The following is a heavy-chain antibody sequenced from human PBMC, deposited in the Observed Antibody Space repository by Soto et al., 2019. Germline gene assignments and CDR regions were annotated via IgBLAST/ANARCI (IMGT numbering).Heavy chain of an antibody. D-gene: IGHD6-19*01. CDR2: TIPIVDRA. J-gene: IGHJ4*02. CDR3: ARAVAGTSILDS. V-gene: IGHV1-69*08. CDR1: GGTFSTST. Sequence: QVQLVQSGAEVKKPGSSVKISCQASGGTFSTSTISWVRQAPEQGLEWMGRTIPIVDRAIYAQNFQGRVTMTADKSTNTVYMEMFSLRSDDTAVYYCARAVAGTSILDSWGQGTLVTVSS.